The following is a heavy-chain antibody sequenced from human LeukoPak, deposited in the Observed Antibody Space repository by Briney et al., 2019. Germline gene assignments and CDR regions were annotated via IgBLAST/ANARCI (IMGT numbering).Heavy chain of an antibody. D-gene: IGHD1-26*01. CDR3: ARGGVGPTTNWFDP. CDR1: GGSISGSGYY. V-gene: IGHV4-30-2*01. CDR2: IYHTGST. J-gene: IGHJ5*02. Sequence: PSQTLSLTCTVSGGSISGSGYYWSWIRQPPGRGLDWIGYIYHTGSTYYNPSLKSRVSISVDRSTNQFSLRLTSVTAADTAVYYCARGGVGPTTNWFDPWGRGTLVAVSS.